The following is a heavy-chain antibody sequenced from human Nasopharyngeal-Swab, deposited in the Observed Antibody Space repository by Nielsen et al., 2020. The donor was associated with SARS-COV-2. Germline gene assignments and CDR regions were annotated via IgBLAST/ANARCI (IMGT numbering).Heavy chain of an antibody. CDR2: ISNSGDYI. V-gene: IGHV3-21*01. CDR3: TRDTPAMSAY. Sequence: GESLKISCAASGFTFSIYTMNWVRQAPGKGLEWVSAISNSGDYIYHAASVKGRFTISRDNAKNSLFLQMNSLRAEDTAVYYCTRDTPAMSAYWGQGMLVTVSS. J-gene: IGHJ4*02. CDR1: GFTFSIYT. D-gene: IGHD2-2*01.